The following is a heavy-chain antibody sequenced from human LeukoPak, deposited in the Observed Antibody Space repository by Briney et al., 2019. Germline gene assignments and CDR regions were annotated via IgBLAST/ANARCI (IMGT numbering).Heavy chain of an antibody. Sequence: GGSLRLSCSASGFTFSSYAMHWVRQAPGKGLEYVSTINSHGGSTYYADSVKDRFTISRDNSKNTLYLQMSSLRSDDTAVNYCVKATLGYCSGGTCSADYWGQGTLVTVSS. D-gene: IGHD2-15*01. V-gene: IGHV3-64D*06. CDR1: GFTFSSYA. J-gene: IGHJ4*02. CDR2: INSHGGST. CDR3: VKATLGYCSGGTCSADY.